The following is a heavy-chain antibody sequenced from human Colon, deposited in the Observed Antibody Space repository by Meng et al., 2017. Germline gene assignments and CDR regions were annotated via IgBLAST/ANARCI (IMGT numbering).Heavy chain of an antibody. J-gene: IGHJ5*02. CDR1: GGSSSSGDYY. CDR3: ARDRKHYGERGWFDP. CDR2: IDYSGST. V-gene: IGHV4-30-4*01. Sequence: VERQDAGQGLVQPSPALSLTCAVSGGSSSSGDYYWSWIRQPPGKGLEWIGYIDYSGSTYSNASLKSRVTISIDRSKNQFSLKLSSVTAADTAVYYCARDRKHYGERGWFDPWGQGTLVTVSS. D-gene: IGHD4-17*01.